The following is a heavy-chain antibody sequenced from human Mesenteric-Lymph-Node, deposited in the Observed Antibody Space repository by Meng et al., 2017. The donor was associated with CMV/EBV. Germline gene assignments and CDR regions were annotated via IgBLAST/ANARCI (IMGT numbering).Heavy chain of an antibody. J-gene: IGHJ6*02. CDR2: ISSNGGST. D-gene: IGHD2-2*01. Sequence: GESLKISCAASGFTFSSYAMHWVRQAPGKGLEYVSAISSNGGSTYYADSVKGRFTISRDNSKNTLYLQMNSLRAEDTAVYYCARGRSTSPTWYYYGMDVWGQGTTVTVSS. V-gene: IGHV3-64*02. CDR1: GFTFSSYA. CDR3: ARGRSTSPTWYYYGMDV.